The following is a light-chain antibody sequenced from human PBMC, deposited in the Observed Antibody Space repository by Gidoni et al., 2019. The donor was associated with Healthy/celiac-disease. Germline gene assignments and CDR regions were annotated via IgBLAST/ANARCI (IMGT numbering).Light chain of an antibody. CDR3: QQYGSSPEYT. Sequence: EIVLTQSPGTLSLSPGERATLSCRASQSVSSSYLAWYQQKPGQAPRLLIYGASSRPTGIPDRFSGSGSGTDFTLTISRLEPEDFAVYYFQQYGSSPEYTFGQGTKLEIK. CDR2: GAS. CDR1: QSVSSSY. J-gene: IGKJ2*01. V-gene: IGKV3-20*01.